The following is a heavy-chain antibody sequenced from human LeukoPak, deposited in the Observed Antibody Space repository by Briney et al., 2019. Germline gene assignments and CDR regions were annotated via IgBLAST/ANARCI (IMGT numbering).Heavy chain of an antibody. CDR3: ARGSTVVSG. Sequence: PSETLSLTCTVSGGSISSSSYYWSWIRQPPGKGLEWIGYIYHSGSTYYNPSLKSRVTISVDRSKNQFSLKLSSVTAADTAVYYCARGSTVVSGWGRGTLVTVSS. D-gene: IGHD4-23*01. CDR1: GGSISSSSYY. CDR2: IYHSGST. J-gene: IGHJ4*02. V-gene: IGHV4-30-2*01.